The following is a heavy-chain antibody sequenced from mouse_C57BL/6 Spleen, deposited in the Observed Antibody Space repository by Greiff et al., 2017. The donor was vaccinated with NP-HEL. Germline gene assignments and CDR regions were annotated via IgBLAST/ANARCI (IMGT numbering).Heavy chain of an antibody. CDR2: IYPGSGST. CDR1: GYTFTSYW. J-gene: IGHJ2*01. Sequence: QVQLQQPGAELVKPGASVKMSCKASGYTFTSYWITWVKQRPGQGLEWIGDIYPGSGSTNYNEKFKSKATLTVDTSSSTAYMQLSSLTSEDSAVYYCARKEIYYDYALDYWGQGTTLTVSS. D-gene: IGHD2-4*01. CDR3: ARKEIYYDYALDY. V-gene: IGHV1-55*01.